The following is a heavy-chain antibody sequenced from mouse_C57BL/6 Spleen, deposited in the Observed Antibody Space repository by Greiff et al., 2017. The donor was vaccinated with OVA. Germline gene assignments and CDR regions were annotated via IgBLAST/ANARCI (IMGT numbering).Heavy chain of an antibody. CDR3: ARSRYYGSSHYLDY. D-gene: IGHD1-1*01. CDR1: GYAFTNYL. J-gene: IGHJ2*01. Sequence: VQVVESGAELVRPGTSVKVSCKASGYAFTNYLIEWVKQRPGQGLEWIGVINPGSGGTNYNEKFKGKATLTADNSSSTAYMQLSSLTSEDSAVYFCARSRYYGSSHYLDYWGQGTTLTVSS. CDR2: INPGSGGT. V-gene: IGHV1-54*01.